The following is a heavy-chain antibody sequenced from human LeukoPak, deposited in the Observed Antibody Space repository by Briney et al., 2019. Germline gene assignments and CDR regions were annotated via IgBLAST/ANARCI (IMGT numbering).Heavy chain of an antibody. CDR2: TNGATGNT. V-gene: IGHV1-3*02. J-gene: IGHJ4*02. D-gene: IGHD4-23*01. CDR3: ARSPGGNARTWLDY. Sequence: ASVKVSCKASGYSFTNYALHWVCQAPGQRLEWMGWTNGATGNTRFSRDFQGRLTITIDTSASTSYMELSSLRSEDTAVYYCARSPGGNARTWLDYWGQGTLVTVSS. CDR1: GYSFTNYA.